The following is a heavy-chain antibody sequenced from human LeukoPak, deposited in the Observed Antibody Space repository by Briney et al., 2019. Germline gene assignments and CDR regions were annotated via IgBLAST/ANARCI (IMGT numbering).Heavy chain of an antibody. CDR1: GDSVSNNGAA. V-gene: IGHV6-1*01. CDR2: TYYRSKWYN. D-gene: IGHD6-13*01. Sequence: SQTLSLTCAISGDSVSNNGAAWNWIRQSPSRGLEWLGRTYYRSKWYNDYAVSVKSRITINTDTSKNLLSLQLNSVTPEDTAVYYCARDSSRKLDYWGQGTLVTVSS. CDR3: ARDSSRKLDY. J-gene: IGHJ4*02.